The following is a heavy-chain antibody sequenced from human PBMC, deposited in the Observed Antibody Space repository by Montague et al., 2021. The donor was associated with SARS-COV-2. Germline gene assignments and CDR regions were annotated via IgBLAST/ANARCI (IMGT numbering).Heavy chain of an antibody. V-gene: IGHV4-4*02. CDR3: ARAPRDYYYDSSGYYYYSYGMAL. D-gene: IGHD3-22*01. Sequence: SETLSLTCAVSGGSISSSNWWSWVRQPPGKGLEWIWEIYHSGSTNYNPSLKSRVTISVDKSKNQFSLKLSSVTAADTAVYYCARAPRDYYYDSSGYYYYSYGMALWAQGPPVTVPS. J-gene: IGHJ6*02. CDR1: GGSISSSNW. CDR2: IYHSGST.